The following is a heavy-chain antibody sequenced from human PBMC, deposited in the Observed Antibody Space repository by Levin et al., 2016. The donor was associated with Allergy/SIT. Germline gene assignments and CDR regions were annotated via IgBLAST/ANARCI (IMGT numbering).Heavy chain of an antibody. Sequence: GESLKISCAASGFTFSSYGMHWVRQAPGKGLEWVAFIRYDGSNKYYADSVKGRFTISRDNSKNTLYLQMNSLRAEDTAVYYCAKDGTCSSTSCGAYYYGMDVWGQGTTVTVSS. J-gene: IGHJ6*02. CDR2: IRYDGSNK. D-gene: IGHD2-2*01. V-gene: IGHV3-30*02. CDR1: GFTFSSYG. CDR3: AKDGTCSSTSCGAYYYGMDV.